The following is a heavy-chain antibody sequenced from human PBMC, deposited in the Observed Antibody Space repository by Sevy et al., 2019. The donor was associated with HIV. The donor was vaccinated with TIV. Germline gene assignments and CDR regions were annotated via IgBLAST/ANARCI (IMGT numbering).Heavy chain of an antibody. CDR3: ARDVRGEGIRPGDLDY. Sequence: GGSLRLSCAASGFTFSNAWMSWVRQAPGKGLEWLGRIKSKTDGGTTDYAAPVKGRFTISRDVSKNTLYLQMNSLRAEDTAVYHCARDVRGEGIRPGDLDYWGQGTLVTVSS. V-gene: IGHV3-15*01. CDR2: IKSKTDGGTT. J-gene: IGHJ4*02. D-gene: IGHD3-10*02. CDR1: GFTFSNAW.